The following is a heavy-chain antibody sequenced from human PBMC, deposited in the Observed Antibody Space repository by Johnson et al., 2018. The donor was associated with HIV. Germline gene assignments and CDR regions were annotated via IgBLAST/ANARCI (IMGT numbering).Heavy chain of an antibody. J-gene: IGHJ3*01. V-gene: IGHV3-30*03. D-gene: IGHD3-9*01. CDR3: ARERFSDILTGYHAFDV. CDR1: GFIFSGFG. Sequence: QVQLVESGGGVVQPGRPLRLSCAASGFIFSGFGLHWVLQAPGKGLEWVVSISYDGSNKYYADSVRGRITISRDNSKNTLYLQMNSLRAEDTAVYYCARERFSDILTGYHAFDVWGQGTMVTVSS. CDR2: ISYDGSNK.